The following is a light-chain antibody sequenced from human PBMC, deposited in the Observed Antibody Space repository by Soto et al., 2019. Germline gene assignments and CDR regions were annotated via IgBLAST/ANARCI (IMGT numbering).Light chain of an antibody. Sequence: DSQSTQSPSTLSASIGDRVTITCRASQTISNWLAWYQQKPGKAPKVLIHDASRLESGVPSRFSGSGSGTEFTLTINNLQPDDFAIYYCRHYDSEATFGQGTQVDIK. CDR1: QTISNW. CDR2: DAS. V-gene: IGKV1-5*01. J-gene: IGKJ1*01. CDR3: RHYDSEAT.